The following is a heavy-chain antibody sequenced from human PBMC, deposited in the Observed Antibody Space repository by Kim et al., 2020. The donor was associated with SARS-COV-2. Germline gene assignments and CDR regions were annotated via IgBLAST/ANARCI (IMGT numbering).Heavy chain of an antibody. CDR1: GFTFNSTA. D-gene: IGHD3-9*01. V-gene: IGHV3-64D*09. CDR3: VKYDILTPYGYDDGFDV. Sequence: GGSLRLSCSASGFTFNSTAMHWVRQAPGKGLEYISAISSNGGSTFYADSVKGRFTISRDNSENTLFLQMSSLRPEDTAVYYCVKYDILTPYGYDDGFDVWGQGTMVTVSS. CDR2: ISSNGGST. J-gene: IGHJ3*01.